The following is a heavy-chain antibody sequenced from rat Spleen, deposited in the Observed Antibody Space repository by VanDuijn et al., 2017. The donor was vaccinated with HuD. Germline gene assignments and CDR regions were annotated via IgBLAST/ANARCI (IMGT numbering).Heavy chain of an antibody. D-gene: IGHD3-4*01. CDR3: AKTNNPYFYIMDA. V-gene: IGHV3-3*01. CDR1: GFSITSNYR. J-gene: IGHJ4*01. Sequence: EVHLQESGPGLVKPSQSLSLTCSVTGFSITSNYRWNWIRKFPGNKLEWMGYINNAGSTNYNPSLKSRISITRDTSKNQFFLQVNSVTTEDTATYYCAKTNNPYFYIMDAWGQGASVTVSS. CDR2: INNAGST.